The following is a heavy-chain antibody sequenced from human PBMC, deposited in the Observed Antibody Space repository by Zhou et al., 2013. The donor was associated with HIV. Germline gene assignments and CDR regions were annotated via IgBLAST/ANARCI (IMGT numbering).Heavy chain of an antibody. CDR1: GGTFSSYA. V-gene: IGHV1-69*05. CDR2: IIPIFGTA. Sequence: QVQLVQSGAEVKKPGSSVKVSCKASGGTFSSYAISWVRQAPGQGLEWMGGIIPIFGTANYAQKFQGRVTITTDESTSTAYMELSSLRSEDTAVYYCARAVDGFKYNWNDAYAFDIWGPRGQWSPVSS. J-gene: IGHJ3*02. D-gene: IGHD1-1*01. CDR3: ARAVDGFKYNWNDAYAFDI.